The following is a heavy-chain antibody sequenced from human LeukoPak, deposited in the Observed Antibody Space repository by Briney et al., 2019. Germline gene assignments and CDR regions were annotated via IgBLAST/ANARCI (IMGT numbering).Heavy chain of an antibody. D-gene: IGHD2-15*01. CDR1: GGSISSSSYY. V-gene: IGHV4-39*07. Sequence: PSETLSLTCTVSGGSISSSSYYWGWIRQLPGKGLEWIGSIYYSGSTYYNPSLKSRVTISVDTSKNQFSLKLSSVTAADTAVYYCAREHCSGGSCYSIYYYYYMDVWGKGTTVTVSS. J-gene: IGHJ6*03. CDR2: IYYSGST. CDR3: AREHCSGGSCYSIYYYYYMDV.